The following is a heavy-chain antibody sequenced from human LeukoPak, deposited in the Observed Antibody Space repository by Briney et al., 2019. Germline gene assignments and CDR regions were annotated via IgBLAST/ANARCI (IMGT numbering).Heavy chain of an antibody. J-gene: IGHJ5*02. Sequence: ASVKVSCKGSGYTFTIYDINWVRQASGQGLEWMGWMNPNSGNTAYAQKFQGRVTITRNTSISTVYLELSSLRSDDTAVYYCARGHDWFDPWGQGTLVTVSS. CDR2: MNPNSGNT. CDR3: ARGHDWFDP. V-gene: IGHV1-8*03. CDR1: GYTFTIYD.